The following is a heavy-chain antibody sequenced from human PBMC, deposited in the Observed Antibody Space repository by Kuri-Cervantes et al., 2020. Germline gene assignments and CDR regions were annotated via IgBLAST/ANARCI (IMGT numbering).Heavy chain of an antibody. CDR2: IYHSGST. J-gene: IGHJ3*02. CDR1: GGSISSSNW. Sequence: GSLRLSCAVSGGSISSSNWWSWVRQPPGKGLEWIGEIYHSGSTNYNSSLKSRVTISVDKSKNQFSLKLSSVTAADTAVYYCARHDGSYGSGSYYAFDIWGQGTMVTVSS. D-gene: IGHD3-10*01. CDR3: ARHDGSYGSGSYYAFDI. V-gene: IGHV4-4*02.